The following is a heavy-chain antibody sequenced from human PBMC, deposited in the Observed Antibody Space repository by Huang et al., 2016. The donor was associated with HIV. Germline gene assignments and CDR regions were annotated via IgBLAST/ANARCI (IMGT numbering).Heavy chain of an antibody. D-gene: IGHD6-13*01. CDR2: IKTNVEGGTI. V-gene: IGHV3-15*01. CDR3: ATWSLTAAGGN. Sequence: EVQLVESGGGLVKPGSSLRVSCEAFGFAFSKVWMSWVRQAQGKGLEGVGLIKTNVEGGTIDYAEPVKDRCRISRDDLKGIMYLEMNNLKSDDTAIYYCATWSLTAAGGNWGRGTLVTVSS. CDR1: GFAFSKVW. J-gene: IGHJ4*02.